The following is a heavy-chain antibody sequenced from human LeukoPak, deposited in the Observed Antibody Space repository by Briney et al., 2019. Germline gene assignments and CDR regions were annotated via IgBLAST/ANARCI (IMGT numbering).Heavy chain of an antibody. J-gene: IGHJ4*02. CDR2: IYYSGST. Sequence: PSETLSLTCTVSGGSISSGSYYWGWIRQPPGKGLEWIGSIYYSGSTYYNPSLKSRVTISVDTSKNQFSLKLSSVTAADTAVYYCARSSSSGWYGYFDYWGQGTLVTVSS. CDR3: ARSSSSGWYGYFDY. V-gene: IGHV4-39*07. D-gene: IGHD6-19*01. CDR1: GGSISSGSYY.